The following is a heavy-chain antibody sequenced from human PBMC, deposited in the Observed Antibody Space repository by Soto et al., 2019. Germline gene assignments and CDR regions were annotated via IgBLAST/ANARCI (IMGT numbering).Heavy chain of an antibody. J-gene: IGHJ4*02. D-gene: IGHD6-19*01. CDR1: GFSFFNYA. Sequence: LRLPYAAWGFSFFNYAMNWVRQAPRKGLEWVSGLSGSGTSTYYADSVKGRFTISRDNSRDTLFLQMNSLTADDTAVYYCAKATTNGGWFNPFDSWGQGALVTVSS. CDR2: LSGSGTST. V-gene: IGHV3-23*01. CDR3: AKATTNGGWFNPFDS.